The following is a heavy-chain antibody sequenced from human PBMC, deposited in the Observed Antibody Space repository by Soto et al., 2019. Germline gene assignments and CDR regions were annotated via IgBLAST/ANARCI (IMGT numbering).Heavy chain of an antibody. D-gene: IGHD2-2*01. CDR2: INHSGST. V-gene: IGHV4-34*01. J-gene: IGHJ6*03. CDR3: ARKLNPLRVVVPAANSRGYYMVV. CDR1: GGSFSGYY. Sequence: SETLSLTCAVYGGSFSGYYWSWIRQPPGKGLEWIGEINHSGSTNYNPSLKSRVTISVDTSKNQFSLKLSSVTAADTAVYYCARKLNPLRVVVPAANSRGYYMVVWGKGTTVTVSS.